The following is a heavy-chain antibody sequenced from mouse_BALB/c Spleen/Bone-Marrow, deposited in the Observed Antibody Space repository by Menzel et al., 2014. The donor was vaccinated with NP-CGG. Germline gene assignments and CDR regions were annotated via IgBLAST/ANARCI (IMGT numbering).Heavy chain of an antibody. CDR1: GSTFSDYY. J-gene: IGHJ3*01. CDR3: AREDDDGSWFAY. CDR2: ISDGGSHT. Sequence: EVMLVESGGGLVKPGGSLKLSCAASGSTFSDYYMYWVRQTPEKRLEWVATISDGGSHTYYPDSVKGRFTISRDNAKNNLYLQMSSLKSEDTAMYYCAREDDDGSWFAYWGQGTLVTVSA. V-gene: IGHV5-4*02. D-gene: IGHD2-12*01.